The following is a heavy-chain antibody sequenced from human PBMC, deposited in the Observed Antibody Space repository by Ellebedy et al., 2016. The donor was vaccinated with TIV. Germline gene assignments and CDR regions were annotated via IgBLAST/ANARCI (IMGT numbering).Heavy chain of an antibody. D-gene: IGHD6-19*01. V-gene: IGHV3-30*01. CDR3: ARGDIAVAGVLSWFDP. Sequence: YFADSVKGRFTISRDNSKNTLYLQMNSLRAEDTAVYYCARGDIAVAGVLSWFDPWGQGTLVTVSS. J-gene: IGHJ5*02.